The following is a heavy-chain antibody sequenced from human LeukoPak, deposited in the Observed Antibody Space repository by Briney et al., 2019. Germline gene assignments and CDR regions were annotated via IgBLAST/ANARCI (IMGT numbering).Heavy chain of an antibody. CDR2: INHSGST. Sequence: SETLSLTCAVYGVSFSGYYWSWIRQPPGKGLEWIGEINHSGSTNYNPSLKSRVTISVDTSKNQFSLKLSSVTAADTAVYYCARRREVGSGYYYIKYFDYWGQGTLVTVSS. V-gene: IGHV4-34*01. J-gene: IGHJ4*02. CDR3: ARRREVGSGYYYIKYFDY. CDR1: GVSFSGYY. D-gene: IGHD3-22*01.